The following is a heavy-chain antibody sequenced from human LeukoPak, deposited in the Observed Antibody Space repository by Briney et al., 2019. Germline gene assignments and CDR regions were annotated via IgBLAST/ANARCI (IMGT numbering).Heavy chain of an antibody. CDR1: GGTLSSYA. CDR2: IIPIFGTA. D-gene: IGHD5-24*01. Sequence: SVKVSCKASGGTLSSYAISWVRQAPGQGLEWMGGIIPIFGTANYAQKFQGRVTITADESTSTAYMELSSLRSEDTAAYYCARDRERWLQSNFDYWGQGTLVTVSS. CDR3: ARDRERWLQSNFDY. J-gene: IGHJ4*02. V-gene: IGHV1-69*13.